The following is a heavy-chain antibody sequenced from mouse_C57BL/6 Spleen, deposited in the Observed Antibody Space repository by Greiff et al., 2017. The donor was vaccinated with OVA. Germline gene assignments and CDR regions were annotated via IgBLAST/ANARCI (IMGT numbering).Heavy chain of an antibody. V-gene: IGHV5-17*01. D-gene: IGHD2-4*01. CDR3: AKGEDYDESYYFDY. J-gene: IGHJ2*01. Sequence: EVNVVESGGGLVKPGGSLKLSCAASGFTFSDYGMHWVCQAPAKGLVWVAYFSSGSSTIYYADTLKGRFSISRDTAKNTLFLQMTSLRSEYTAMYYCAKGEDYDESYYFDYWGQGTTLTVSS. CDR1: GFTFSDYG. CDR2: FSSGSSTI.